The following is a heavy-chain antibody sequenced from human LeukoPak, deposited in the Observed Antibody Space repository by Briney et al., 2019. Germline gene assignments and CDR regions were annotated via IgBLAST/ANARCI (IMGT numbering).Heavy chain of an antibody. CDR2: IYVTGN. CDR1: GSSIGTYY. Sequence: SETLSLTCTVSGSSIGTYYWSWVRQSPGKGLEWIGYIYVTGNRYNPYLQSRVIISVDTSRNQFFLKMSSVTAADTAVYYCARHIGGGIEDMDVWGKGTKVTVSS. J-gene: IGHJ6*03. D-gene: IGHD3-16*02. V-gene: IGHV4-59*08. CDR3: ARHIGGGIEDMDV.